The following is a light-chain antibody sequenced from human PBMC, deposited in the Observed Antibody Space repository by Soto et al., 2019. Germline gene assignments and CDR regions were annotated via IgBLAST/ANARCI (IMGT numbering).Light chain of an antibody. Sequence: DIQMTQSPSSLSASVGDRVTITCRASQGISSYLAWYQQKPGKVPKLLIYGASTLYSGVPSRFSGSGSGTDFTLTISSMQPEDVATYYCQKYNSGPWTFGQGTKVEIK. J-gene: IGKJ1*01. CDR1: QGISSY. CDR3: QKYNSGPWT. CDR2: GAS. V-gene: IGKV1-27*01.